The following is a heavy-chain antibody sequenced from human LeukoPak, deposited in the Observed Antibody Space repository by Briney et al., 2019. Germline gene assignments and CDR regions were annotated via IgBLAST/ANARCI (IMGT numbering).Heavy chain of an antibody. Sequence: ASVKVSCKASGYTFTSYAMHWVRQAPGQRLEWMGWINAGNGNTKYSQKFQGIVTITRDTSARTAYMELSSLRSEDTAVYYCARERWPYSSGSEYFQHWGQGTLVTVSS. J-gene: IGHJ1*01. CDR3: ARERWPYSSGSEYFQH. CDR1: GYTFTSYA. CDR2: INAGNGNT. V-gene: IGHV1-3*01. D-gene: IGHD6-19*01.